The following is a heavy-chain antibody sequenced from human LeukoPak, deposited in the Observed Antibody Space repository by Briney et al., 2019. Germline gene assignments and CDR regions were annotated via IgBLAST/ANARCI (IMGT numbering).Heavy chain of an antibody. CDR1: AFTFSDYS. CDR2: IETSSSTM. J-gene: IGHJ3*01. Sequence: PGGSLRLSCAASAFTFSDYSMNWVRQAPGKGLEWISYIETSSSTMYYADSVMGRFTISRDNAKESLYLQMNSLRDEDTAVYYCAREDDSWGPNNLDLWGQGTMVTVSS. CDR3: AREDDSWGPNNLDL. V-gene: IGHV3-48*02. D-gene: IGHD7-27*01.